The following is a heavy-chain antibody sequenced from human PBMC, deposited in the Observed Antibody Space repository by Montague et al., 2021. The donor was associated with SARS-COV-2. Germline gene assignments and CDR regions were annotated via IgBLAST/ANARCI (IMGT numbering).Heavy chain of an antibody. D-gene: IGHD2-15*01. J-gene: IGHJ3*02. CDR2: ISSSGSTI. CDR3: ASEQYCSGGSCFYDAFDI. Sequence: SLRLSCAASGFTFSSYEMNWVRQAPGKGLEWVSYISSSGSTIYYAGSVKDRFTISRGNAKNSLYLQMNSLRAEDTAVYYCASEQYCSGGSCFYDAFDIWGQGTMVTVSS. CDR1: GFTFSSYE. V-gene: IGHV3-48*03.